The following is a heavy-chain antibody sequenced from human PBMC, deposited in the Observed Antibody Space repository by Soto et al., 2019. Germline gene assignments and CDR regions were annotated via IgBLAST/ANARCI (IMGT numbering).Heavy chain of an antibody. D-gene: IGHD2-21*01. CDR1: GYTFTNYH. V-gene: IGHV1-46*01. CDR3: AREASKYSGMDV. Sequence: ASVKVSCKASGYTFTNYHMHWVRQAPGQGLEWMGVINPSGGSTTYAQKFQGRVTMTRDTSTSTVYMELSSLISEDTTEYYCAREASKYSGMDVWGQGTTVTVSS. J-gene: IGHJ6*02. CDR2: INPSGGST.